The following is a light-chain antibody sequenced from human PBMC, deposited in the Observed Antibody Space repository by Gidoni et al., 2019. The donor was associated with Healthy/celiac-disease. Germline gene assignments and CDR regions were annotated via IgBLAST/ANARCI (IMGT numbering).Light chain of an antibody. V-gene: IGKV1D-8*01. J-gene: IGKJ2*01. CDR2: AAS. CDR1: QGIRSY. CDR3: QQYYSFPYT. Sequence: VIWPTQSPSLLSASTGDRVTISCRMSQGIRSYLAWYQQKPGKAPELLIYAASTLQSGVPSRFSGSGSGTDFTLTISCLQSEDFATYYCQQYYSFPYTFGQGTKLEIK.